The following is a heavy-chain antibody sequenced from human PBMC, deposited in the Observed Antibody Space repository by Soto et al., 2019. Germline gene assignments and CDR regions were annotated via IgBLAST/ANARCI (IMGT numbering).Heavy chain of an antibody. CDR1: GGTFSSYA. D-gene: IGHD3-10*01. V-gene: IGHV1-69*13. CDR2: IIPIFGTA. J-gene: IGHJ6*02. CDR3: PRPSHAYGSGSYIYYYYGRDV. Sequence: SVKVSCKASGGTFSSYAISWVRQAPGQGLEWMGGIIPIFGTANYAQKFQGRVTITADESTSTAYMELSSLRSEDTAVYYCPRPSHAYGSGSYIYYYYGRDVWGQGTTVTVSS.